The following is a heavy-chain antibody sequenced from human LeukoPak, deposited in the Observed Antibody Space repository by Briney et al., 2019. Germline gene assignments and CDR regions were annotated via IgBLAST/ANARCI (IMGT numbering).Heavy chain of an antibody. Sequence: PSETLSLTCTVSGGSISSSSYYWTWIRQPPGKGLEWIGEIHYSGRINYNPSLKSRVTISADTSNNHFSLKMNSVTAADTAVYYCSRGTDAYKCGNSWGQGTLVTVS. V-gene: IGHV4-39*02. CDR3: SRGTDAYKCGNS. CDR1: GGSISSSSYY. CDR2: IHYSGRI. J-gene: IGHJ4*02. D-gene: IGHD5-24*01.